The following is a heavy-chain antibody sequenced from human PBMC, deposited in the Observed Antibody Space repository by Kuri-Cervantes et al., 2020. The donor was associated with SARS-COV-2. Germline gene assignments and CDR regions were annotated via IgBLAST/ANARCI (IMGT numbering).Heavy chain of an antibody. D-gene: IGHD2-2*01. J-gene: IGHJ3*02. Sequence: ASVKVSCTASGYTLTTYYMHWVRQAPGQGLEWMGIINPSGGSTSYAQKFQGRVTMTRDTSTSTVYMQLSSLRSEDTAVYYCARGGLVPAASDAFDIWGQGTMVTVSS. CDR1: GYTLTTYY. CDR2: INPSGGST. CDR3: ARGGLVPAASDAFDI. V-gene: IGHV1-46*03.